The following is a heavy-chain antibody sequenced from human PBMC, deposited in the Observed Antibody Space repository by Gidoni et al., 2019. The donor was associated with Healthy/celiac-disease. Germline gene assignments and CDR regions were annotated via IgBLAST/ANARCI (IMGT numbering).Heavy chain of an antibody. V-gene: IGHV3-30*18. Sequence: QVQLVEPGGGVVQPGRSLSLSCAASGFTFSRYGMHWVRQAPGKGLAWVAVISYDGSNKYYADSVRGRFTISRDNSKNTLYLQMNSLRAEDTAVYYCAKDREYSSGWSQQFDYWGQGTLVTVSS. CDR2: ISYDGSNK. J-gene: IGHJ4*02. D-gene: IGHD6-19*01. CDR3: AKDREYSSGWSQQFDY. CDR1: GFTFSRYG.